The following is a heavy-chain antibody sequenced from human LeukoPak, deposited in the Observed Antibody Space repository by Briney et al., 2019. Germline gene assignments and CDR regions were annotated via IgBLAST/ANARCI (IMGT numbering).Heavy chain of an antibody. CDR3: TRLTYITGTQGDWIDP. J-gene: IGHJ5*02. Sequence: GGSLRLSCAASRFTFSSYGMHWVRQAPGKGLEWVAVISYGENNKYYSDSVEGRFTISGDNSKKTLYLQMNSLRAEDTAVYYCTRLTYITGTQGDWIDPWGQGTLVTVSS. CDR2: ISYGENNK. V-gene: IGHV3-30*03. CDR1: RFTFSSYG. D-gene: IGHD1-20*01.